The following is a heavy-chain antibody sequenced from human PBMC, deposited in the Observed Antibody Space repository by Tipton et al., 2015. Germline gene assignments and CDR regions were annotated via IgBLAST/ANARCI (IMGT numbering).Heavy chain of an antibody. CDR1: AYSISSDYY. CDR3: ARHRGVGGLADY. J-gene: IGHJ4*02. V-gene: IGHV4-38-2*01. Sequence: TLSLTCAVSAYSISSDYYWGWIRQSPGKGLEWIGYIYYNGNTKYNPSLKGRVTILVDTSKKQFSLMLTSVTAADTAVYYCARHRGVGGLADYWGRGTLVTVSS. CDR2: IYYNGNT. D-gene: IGHD3-10*01.